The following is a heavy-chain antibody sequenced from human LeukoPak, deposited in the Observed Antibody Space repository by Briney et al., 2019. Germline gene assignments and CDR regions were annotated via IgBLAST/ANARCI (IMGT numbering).Heavy chain of an antibody. CDR1: GGSISSHY. Sequence: SETLSLTCTVSGGSISSHYWSWIRQPPGKGLEWIEYIYYRGTTNYNPSLKSRVTISVDTSKNQFSLKLSSVTAADTAVYYCARRVYIAAGQYGYWGQGTLVTVFS. CDR3: ARRVYIAAGQYGY. V-gene: IGHV4-59*11. J-gene: IGHJ4*02. CDR2: IYYRGTT. D-gene: IGHD6-13*01.